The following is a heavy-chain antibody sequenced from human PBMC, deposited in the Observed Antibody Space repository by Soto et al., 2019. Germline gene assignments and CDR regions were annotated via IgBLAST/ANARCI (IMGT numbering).Heavy chain of an antibody. J-gene: IGHJ5*01. V-gene: IGHV4-61*08. CDR2: IYYSGGT. Sequence: QVKLQQSGPGLVKPSETLSLTCTVSGAALSSGGYFYTWVRQTPGKGLEWLGYIYYSGGTNYNPSLKSRITIYLGKWKSQFSLRLISVNAADTDVYYCTREQSDDNYFDSWGQGTLVTVSS. CDR3: TREQSDDNYFDS. CDR1: GAALSSGGYF. D-gene: IGHD6-19*01.